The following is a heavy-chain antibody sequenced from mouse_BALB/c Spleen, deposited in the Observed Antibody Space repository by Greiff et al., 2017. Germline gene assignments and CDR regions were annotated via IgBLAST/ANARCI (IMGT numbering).Heavy chain of an antibody. V-gene: IGHV2-6-7*01. CDR2: IWGDGST. Sequence: QVQLKQSGPGLVAPSQSLSITCTVSGFSLTGYGVNWVRQPPGKGLEWLGMIWGDGSTDYNSALKSRLSISKDNSKSQVFLKMNSLQTDDTARYYCARNDGYYSLDVWGAGTTVTVSS. J-gene: IGHJ1*01. D-gene: IGHD2-3*01. CDR1: GFSLTGYG. CDR3: ARNDGYYSLDV.